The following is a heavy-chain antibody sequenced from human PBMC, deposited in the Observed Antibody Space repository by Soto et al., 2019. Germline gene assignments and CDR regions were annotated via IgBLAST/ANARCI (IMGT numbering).Heavy chain of an antibody. CDR2: IIPIFGTA. CDR1: GGTFSSYA. Sequence: QVQLVQSGAEVKKPGSSVKVSCKASGGTFSSYAISWVRQAPGQGLEWMGGIIPIFGTANYAQKFQGRVTITADKSTSTAYMELSSLRSEDTAVYYRARDSGGIAVAGTKAFDIWGQGTMVTVSS. V-gene: IGHV1-69*06. J-gene: IGHJ3*02. CDR3: ARDSGGIAVAGTKAFDI. D-gene: IGHD6-19*01.